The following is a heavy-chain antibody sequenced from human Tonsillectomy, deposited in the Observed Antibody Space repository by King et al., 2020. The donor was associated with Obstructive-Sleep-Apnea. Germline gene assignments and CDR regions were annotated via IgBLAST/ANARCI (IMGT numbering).Heavy chain of an antibody. CDR2: IYHSGTT. J-gene: IGHJ6*02. D-gene: IGHD3-10*01. CDR3: ARRDTMVRGRHGMDV. Sequence: QLQLQESGPGLVKPSGTLSLTCAVSGGSIRSNYWWSWVRQPPGKGLEWIGEIYHSGTTNYNPSLKSRVTISVDKSKNQFSLKLRSVTAADTAVYYCARRDTMVRGRHGMDVWGQGTTVTVSS. V-gene: IGHV4-4*02. CDR1: GGSIRSNYW.